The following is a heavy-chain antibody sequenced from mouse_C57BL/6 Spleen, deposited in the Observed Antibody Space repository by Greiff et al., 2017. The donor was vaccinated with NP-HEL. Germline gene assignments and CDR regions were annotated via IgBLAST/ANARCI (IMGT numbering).Heavy chain of an antibody. V-gene: IGHV5-17*01. Sequence: EVKVVESGGGLVKPGGSLKLSCAASGFTFSDYGMHWVRQAPEKGLEWVAYISSGSSTIYYADTVKGRFTISRDNAKNTLFLQMTSLRSEDTAMYYCARGIYDGYSYYFDYWGQGTTLTVSS. CDR3: ARGIYDGYSYYFDY. CDR1: GFTFSDYG. CDR2: ISSGSSTI. D-gene: IGHD2-3*01. J-gene: IGHJ2*01.